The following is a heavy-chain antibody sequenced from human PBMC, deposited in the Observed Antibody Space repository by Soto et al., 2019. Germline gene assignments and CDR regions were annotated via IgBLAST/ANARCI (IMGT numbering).Heavy chain of an antibody. Sequence: PGESLKLSCNGSGYSFTVYWISWVRQMPGKGLEWMGRIDPSDSYTNYSPSFQGHVTISADKSISTAYLQWSSLKASDTAMYYCARMSSWYTPSYYYYGMDVWGQGTTVTV. J-gene: IGHJ6*02. D-gene: IGHD6-13*01. CDR3: ARMSSWYTPSYYYYGMDV. CDR1: GYSFTVYW. CDR2: IDPSDSYT. V-gene: IGHV5-10-1*01.